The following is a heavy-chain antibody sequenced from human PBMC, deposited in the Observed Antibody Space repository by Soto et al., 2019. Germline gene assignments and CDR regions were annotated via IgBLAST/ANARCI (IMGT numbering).Heavy chain of an antibody. V-gene: IGHV1-3*01. CDR3: ARSIVVVTALDY. CDR2: ISAGNGNT. CDR1: GYTFTRSG. J-gene: IGHJ4*02. D-gene: IGHD2-21*02. Sequence: ASVKVSCKASGYTFTRSGISWVRQAPGQGLEWMGWISAGNGNTKYSQKLQGRVTITRDTSASTAYMELSSLRSEDTAVYYCARSIVVVTALDYWGQGTLVTVS.